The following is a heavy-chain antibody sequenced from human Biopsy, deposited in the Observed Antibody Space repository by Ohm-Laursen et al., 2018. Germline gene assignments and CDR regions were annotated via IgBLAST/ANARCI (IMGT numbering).Heavy chain of an antibody. Sequence: ASVKVSCKASGGMFNSYTINWLRQAPGQGLQWMGGIMSLYNTTNYAQKFWDRITVTADKSTNTVYMTLSSLTSEDTAVYFCARGLGGYDYWYFDLWGRGTLVTVSS. CDR2: IMSLYNTT. J-gene: IGHJ2*01. D-gene: IGHD5-12*01. V-gene: IGHV1-69*06. CDR1: GGMFNSYT. CDR3: ARGLGGYDYWYFDL.